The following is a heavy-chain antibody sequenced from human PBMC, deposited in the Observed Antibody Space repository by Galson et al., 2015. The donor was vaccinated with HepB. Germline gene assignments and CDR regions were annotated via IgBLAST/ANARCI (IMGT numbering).Heavy chain of an antibody. J-gene: IGHJ5*02. V-gene: IGHV3-15*01. D-gene: IGHD1-26*01. CDR3: TSGIVGAP. CDR1: GLTFSNAR. CDR2: IKNKTHGGTT. Sequence: SLRLSCAASGLTFSNARMSWVRQAPGKGLEWVGRIKNKTHGGTTDYGAPVKGRFIISRDDSKNTLFLQMNSLKTEDTAVYYCTSGIVGAPWGQGTLVTVSS.